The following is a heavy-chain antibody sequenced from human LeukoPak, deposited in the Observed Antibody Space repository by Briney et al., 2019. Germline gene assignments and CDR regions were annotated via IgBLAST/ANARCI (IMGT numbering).Heavy chain of an antibody. Sequence: GGSLRLSCAASGFTFSSYGMHWVRQAPGKGLEWVAFIRYDGSNKYYADSVKGRFTISRDNSKNTLYLQMNSPRAEDTAVYYCAKGYSRGWLLFDYWGQGTLVTVSS. V-gene: IGHV3-30*02. CDR1: GFTFSSYG. CDR2: IRYDGSNK. D-gene: IGHD6-19*01. CDR3: AKGYSRGWLLFDY. J-gene: IGHJ4*02.